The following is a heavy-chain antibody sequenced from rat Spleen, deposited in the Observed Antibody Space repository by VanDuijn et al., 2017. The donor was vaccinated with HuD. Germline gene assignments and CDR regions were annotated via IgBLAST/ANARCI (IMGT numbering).Heavy chain of an antibody. V-gene: IGHV2-13*01. D-gene: IGHD1-3*01. CDR1: GFSLTSNS. CDR2: IWGDGST. CDR3: ARADGSYGY. Sequence: QVQLKESGPGLVQPSQTLSLTCTVSGFSLTSNSVTWVRQPPGKGLEWMGVIWGDGSTKYNSALKSRLSISRDTSKSQVFLKMNSLQTEDTATYYCARADGSYGYWGQGVMVTVSS. J-gene: IGHJ2*01.